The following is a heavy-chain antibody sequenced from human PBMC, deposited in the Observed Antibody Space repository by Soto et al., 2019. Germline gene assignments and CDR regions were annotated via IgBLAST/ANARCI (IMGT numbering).Heavy chain of an antibody. J-gene: IGHJ4*02. CDR3: ARDPPTEYSGYDPRYFAY. Sequence: GGSLRLSCAASGFTFSRYAMTWVRQAPGKGLEWVSAISGSGGNRYYADSVKGRFTSSRDNSKNTLYLQMNSLRAEDTAVYYCARDPPTEYSGYDPRYFAYCGQGTLLTVSS. D-gene: IGHD5-12*01. V-gene: IGHV3-23*01. CDR1: GFTFSRYA. CDR2: ISGSGGNR.